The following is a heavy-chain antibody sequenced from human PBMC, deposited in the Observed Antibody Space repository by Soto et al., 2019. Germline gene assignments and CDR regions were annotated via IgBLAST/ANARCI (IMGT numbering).Heavy chain of an antibody. CDR3: ARGTTRIAAAGNGSDP. D-gene: IGHD6-13*01. V-gene: IGHV1-69*02. CDR2: IIPILGIA. Sequence: GASVKVSCKASGGTFSSYTISWVRQAPGQGLEWMGRIIPILGIANYAQKFQGRVTITADKSTSTAYMELSSLRSEDTAVYYCARGTTRIAAAGNGSDPWGQGTLVTVSS. CDR1: GGTFSSYT. J-gene: IGHJ5*02.